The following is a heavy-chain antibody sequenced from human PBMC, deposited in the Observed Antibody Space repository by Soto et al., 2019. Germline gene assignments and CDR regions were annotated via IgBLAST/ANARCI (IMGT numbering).Heavy chain of an antibody. V-gene: IGHV1-69*01. Sequence: QVQLVQSGAEVKKPGSSVKVSCKTSGVSFSSYYISWVRQAPGQGLEWMGVINPLSGATTYAQNFQGRVTITADESTTTAYMELSSLRSEDTAVYYCANQDLGYCYSINCHFDYWGQGTLVTVSS. CDR3: ANQDLGYCYSINCHFDY. CDR2: INPLSGAT. J-gene: IGHJ4*02. CDR1: GVSFSSYY. D-gene: IGHD2-2*01.